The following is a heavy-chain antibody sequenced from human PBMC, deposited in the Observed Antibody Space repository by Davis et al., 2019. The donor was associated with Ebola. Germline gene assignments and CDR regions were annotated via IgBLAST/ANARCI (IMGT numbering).Heavy chain of an antibody. CDR1: GFTFDDYA. CDR2: SSWNSGSI. D-gene: IGHD5-18*01. J-gene: IGHJ6*02. Sequence: SLKISCAASGFTFDDYAMHWVRQAPGKGLEWVSGSSWNSGSIGYADSVKGRFTISRDNAKNSLYLQMNSLRAEDTALYYCAKDFTHSYGSSYYYYYGMDVWGQGTTVTVSS. CDR3: AKDFTHSYGSSYYYYYGMDV. V-gene: IGHV3-9*01.